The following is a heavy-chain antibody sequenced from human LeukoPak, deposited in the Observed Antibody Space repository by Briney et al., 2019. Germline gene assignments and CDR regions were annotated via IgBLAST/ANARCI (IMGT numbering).Heavy chain of an antibody. CDR2: IYYSGST. Sequence: SETLSLTCTVSGGSISSSSYYWGWIRQPPGKGLEWIGSIYYSGSTYYNPSLKSRVPISVDTSKNQFSLRLSSVTAADTAVYSCARQLLITEYYYYYYYMDVWGKGTTVTVSS. CDR1: GGSISSSSYY. J-gene: IGHJ6*03. CDR3: ARQLLITEYYYYYYYMDV. V-gene: IGHV4-39*01. D-gene: IGHD2-8*01.